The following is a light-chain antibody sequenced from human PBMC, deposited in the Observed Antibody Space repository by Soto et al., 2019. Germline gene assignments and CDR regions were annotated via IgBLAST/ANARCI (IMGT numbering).Light chain of an antibody. Sequence: AIQMTQSPSSLSASVGDRVTITCRASQGIRNDLGWYQQKPGKAPKLLIYAASSLQSGVPSRFSGSGSGTDFTLAFDNLQPEDFATYYCLQDDSYPLTFGQGTKVEIK. CDR2: AAS. V-gene: IGKV1-6*01. CDR3: LQDDSYPLT. CDR1: QGIRND. J-gene: IGKJ1*01.